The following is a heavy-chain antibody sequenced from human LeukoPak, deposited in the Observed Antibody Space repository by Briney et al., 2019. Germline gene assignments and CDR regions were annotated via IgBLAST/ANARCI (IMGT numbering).Heavy chain of an antibody. CDR1: GFTFSSYA. CDR3: AKERPYYYDSSGYYGSACDY. J-gene: IGHJ4*02. CDR2: ISGSGGST. D-gene: IGHD3-22*01. Sequence: AGGSLRLSCAASGFTFSSYAMSWVRQAPGKGLEWVSAISGSGGSTYYADSVKGRFTISRDNSKNTLYLQVNSLRAEDTAVYYCAKERPYYYDSSGYYGSACDYWGQGTLVTVSS. V-gene: IGHV3-23*01.